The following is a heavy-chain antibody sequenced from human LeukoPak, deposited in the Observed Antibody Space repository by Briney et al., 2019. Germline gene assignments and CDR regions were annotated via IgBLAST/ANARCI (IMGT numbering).Heavy chain of an antibody. V-gene: IGHV4-34*01. Sequence: SETLSLTCAVYGGSFSGYYWSWIRQPPGKGLEWIGEINHSGSTNYNPSLKSRVTISVDTSKNQFSLKLSSVTAADTAVYYCARLTYSGSYCFDYWGQGTLVTVSS. J-gene: IGHJ4*02. CDR3: ARLTYSGSYCFDY. D-gene: IGHD1-26*01. CDR2: INHSGST. CDR1: GGSFSGYY.